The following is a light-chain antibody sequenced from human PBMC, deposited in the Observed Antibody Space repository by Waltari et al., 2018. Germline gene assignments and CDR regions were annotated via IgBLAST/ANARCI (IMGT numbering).Light chain of an antibody. V-gene: IGLV2-14*01. Sequence: QSALTQPASVSGSPGQSITISCTGTSSDVGAYNRVSWYQQHPGKAPKLMIYEVSNRPSGLSNRFSGSKSGNTASLTISGLQPEDEADYYCSSYTTYTTRWVFGGGTKLTVL. J-gene: IGLJ3*02. CDR3: SSYTTYTTRWV. CDR1: SSDVGAYNR. CDR2: EVS.